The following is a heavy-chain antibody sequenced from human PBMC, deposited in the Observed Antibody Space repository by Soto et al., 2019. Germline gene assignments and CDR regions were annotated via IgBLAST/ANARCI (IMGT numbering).Heavy chain of an antibody. CDR2: ISAYSGNI. D-gene: IGHD2-15*01. CDR3: ARDCSGATCSFNN. Sequence: GASVKDSCKTSGYTFTGYGTSWVRQVPGQGLEWMGWISAYSGNINYAQKFQDRVTMTTDTSTSTAYMELRSLRSDDTTVYYCARDCSGATCSFNNWGQGTLVTVSP. V-gene: IGHV1-18*01. CDR1: GYTFTGYG. J-gene: IGHJ4*02.